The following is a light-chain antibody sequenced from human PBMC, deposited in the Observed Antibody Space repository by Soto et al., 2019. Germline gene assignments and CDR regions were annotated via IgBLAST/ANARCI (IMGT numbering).Light chain of an antibody. J-gene: IGLJ3*02. V-gene: IGLV2-14*01. Sequence: QSALTQPRSVSGSPGQSVTISCTGTVSDIGSYNRVSWYQQHPGKATKLIIYEVTDRPSGVSNRFSGSKSGNTASLTISGRQAEDEAEYYCSSYTNINTRACVFGTGTKLTVL. CDR1: VSDIGSYNR. CDR2: EVT. CDR3: SSYTNINTRACV.